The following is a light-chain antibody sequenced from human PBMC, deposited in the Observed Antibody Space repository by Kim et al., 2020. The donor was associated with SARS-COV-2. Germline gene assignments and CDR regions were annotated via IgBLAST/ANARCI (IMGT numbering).Light chain of an antibody. V-gene: IGLV6-57*03. CDR2: EDD. CDR3: QSYNRSNVV. CDR1: SGSIDDNY. J-gene: IGLJ2*01. Sequence: KAATISCPRSSGSIDDNYVQWYQQRPGGVPTAVIYEDDQRPSGVSARFSGSIDNSSNSASLTISGLKTEDEADYYCQSYNRSNVVFGGGTQLTVL.